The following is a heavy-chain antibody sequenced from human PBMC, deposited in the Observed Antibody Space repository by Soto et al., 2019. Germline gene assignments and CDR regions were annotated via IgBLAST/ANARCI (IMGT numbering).Heavy chain of an antibody. Sequence: GESLKISCAVSGFTFSSYAMHWVRQTPGKGLEWVAVISFDGTSKYYADSVKGRFTISRDNPKNTLHLQMNSLRAEDAAVYYCAREYCSSTSCYVTYYYYYGMDVWGQGTTVTVSS. D-gene: IGHD2-2*01. CDR3: AREYCSSTSCYVTYYYYYGMDV. V-gene: IGHV3-30-3*01. CDR1: GFTFSSYA. CDR2: ISFDGTSK. J-gene: IGHJ6*01.